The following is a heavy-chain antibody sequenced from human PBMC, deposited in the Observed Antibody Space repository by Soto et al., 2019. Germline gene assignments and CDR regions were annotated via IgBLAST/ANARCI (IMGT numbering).Heavy chain of an antibody. Sequence: QVQLVQSGAELKKPGSSVKVSCKSSGGSFSNSAVTWVRQAPGQGLEWMGGIIPIFNTPNYAQKFQGRVAFTADDSTATAYMELTSPTSEDTAVYYCASRPRNGYNRWGQGTLVTVSS. V-gene: IGHV1-69*01. CDR1: GGSFSNSA. CDR3: ASRPRNGYNR. J-gene: IGHJ4*02. D-gene: IGHD5-12*01. CDR2: IIPIFNTP.